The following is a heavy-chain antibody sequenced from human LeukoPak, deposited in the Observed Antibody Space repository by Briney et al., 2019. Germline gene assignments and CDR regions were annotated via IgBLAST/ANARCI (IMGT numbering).Heavy chain of an antibody. CDR2: INHSGST. CDR1: GGSFSGYY. J-gene: IGHJ4*02. D-gene: IGHD3-3*01. V-gene: IGHV4-34*01. Sequence: SETLSLTCAVYGGSFSGYYWSWIRQPPGKGLEWIGEINHSGSTNYNPSLKSRVTMSVDTSKNQFSLKLSSVTAADTAVYYCARGEYLYDFWSGYYDWGQGTLVTVSS. CDR3: ARGEYLYDFWSGYYD.